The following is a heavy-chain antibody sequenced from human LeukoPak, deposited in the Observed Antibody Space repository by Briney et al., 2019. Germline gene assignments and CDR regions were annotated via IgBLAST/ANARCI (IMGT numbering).Heavy chain of an antibody. CDR1: GFIFSTYG. CDR2: LRSDGTDH. CDR3: GKHDSSSYY. J-gene: IGHJ4*02. Sequence: GGSLRLSCAASGFIFSTYGMHWVRQAPRKGLEWVAFLRSDGTDHHYADSVQGRFTISRDNSKSTLFLQMNSLRAEDTAVYYCGKHDSSSYYWGQGTLVTVSS. D-gene: IGHD3-22*01. V-gene: IGHV3-30*02.